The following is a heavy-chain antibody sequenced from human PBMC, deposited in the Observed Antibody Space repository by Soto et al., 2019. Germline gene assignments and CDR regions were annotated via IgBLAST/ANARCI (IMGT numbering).Heavy chain of an antibody. CDR1: GYTFTSYA. CDR2: INAGNGNT. Sequence: ASVKVSCKASGYTFTSYAMHWVHQAPGQRLEWMGWINAGNGNTKYSQKFQGRVTITRDTSASTAYMELSSLRSEDTAVYYCAREIIDTAMVAIINWFDPWGQGTLVTVSS. J-gene: IGHJ5*02. V-gene: IGHV1-3*01. D-gene: IGHD5-18*01. CDR3: AREIIDTAMVAIINWFDP.